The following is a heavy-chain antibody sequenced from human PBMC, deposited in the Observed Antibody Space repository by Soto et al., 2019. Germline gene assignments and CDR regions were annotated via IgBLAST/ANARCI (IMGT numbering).Heavy chain of an antibody. CDR2: TYYRSKWYN. D-gene: IGHD6-13*01. J-gene: IGHJ4*02. CDR3: ARGGGDHASSSWNLDC. CDR1: GDSVSSNSAA. Sequence: SQTLSLTCAISGDSVSSNSAAWNWIRQSPSRGLEWLGRTYYRSKWYNDYAVSVKSRISINPDTSKNQFSLQLNSVTPEDTAVYYCARGGGDHASSSWNLDCWGQGTLVTVSS. V-gene: IGHV6-1*01.